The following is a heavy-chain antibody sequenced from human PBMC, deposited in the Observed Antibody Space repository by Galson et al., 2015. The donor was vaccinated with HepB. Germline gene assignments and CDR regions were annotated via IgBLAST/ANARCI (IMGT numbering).Heavy chain of an antibody. Sequence: SLRLSCAASGFTFSSYAMHWVRQAPGKGLEWVALISYDGSNKYYADSVKGRFTISRDNSKNTLYLQMNSLRAEDTAVYYCARGGAATDAFDIWGQGTKVTVSS. CDR3: ARGGAATDAFDI. CDR2: ISYDGSNK. J-gene: IGHJ3*02. CDR1: GFTFSSYA. D-gene: IGHD1-26*01. V-gene: IGHV3-30*04.